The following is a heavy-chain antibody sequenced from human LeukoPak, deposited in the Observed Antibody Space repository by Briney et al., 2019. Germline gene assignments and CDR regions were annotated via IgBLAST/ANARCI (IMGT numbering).Heavy chain of an antibody. Sequence: GGSLRLSCAASRFTFSSYGMHWVRQAPGKGLEWVAYIQYDGSNEQYADSVKGRFSISRDSSKNILYLQMNSLRAEDTAVYYCARLEGDCSGGSCHSSSYWGQGTLVTVPS. CDR3: ARLEGDCSGGSCHSSSY. CDR1: RFTFSSYG. D-gene: IGHD2-15*01. V-gene: IGHV3-30*12. CDR2: IQYDGSNE. J-gene: IGHJ4*02.